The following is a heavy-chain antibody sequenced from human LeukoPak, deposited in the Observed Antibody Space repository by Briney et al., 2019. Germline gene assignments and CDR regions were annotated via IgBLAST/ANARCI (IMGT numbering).Heavy chain of an antibody. J-gene: IGHJ6*03. V-gene: IGHV4-59*01. CDR1: GGSISTYY. CDR3: TRGSIAYYYMDV. D-gene: IGHD3-22*01. Sequence: SETLSLTCTVSGGSISTYYWSWIRQPPGKGLEWIGYIYYSGSTNYNPSLKSRVTISVDTSKNQFSLKLSSVTAADTAVYYCTRGSIAYYYMDVWGKGTTVTISS. CDR2: IYYSGST.